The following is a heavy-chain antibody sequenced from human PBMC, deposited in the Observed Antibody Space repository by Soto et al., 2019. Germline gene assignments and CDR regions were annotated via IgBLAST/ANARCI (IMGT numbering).Heavy chain of an antibody. Sequence: QVTVKESGPVLVKPTETLTLTCTVSGFSLSNAGLGVSWIRQPPGKALEWLAHIFSNDEKSYSTSLKSRLTNAKDTSKSQVVLTMTNMDPVDTATYYCASTYSTSWYWFDPWGQGTLVTVSS. J-gene: IGHJ5*02. V-gene: IGHV2-26*04. CDR1: GFSLSNAGLG. D-gene: IGHD6-13*01. CDR2: IFSNDEK. CDR3: ASTYSTSWYWFDP.